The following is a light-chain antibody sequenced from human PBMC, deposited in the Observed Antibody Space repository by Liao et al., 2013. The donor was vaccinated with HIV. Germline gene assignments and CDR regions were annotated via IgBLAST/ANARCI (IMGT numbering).Light chain of an antibody. CDR2: YDD. Sequence: SYVLTQPPSVSVAPGKTARITCGGNNIGSKSVHWYQQKPGQAPVVVIYYDDGRPSGISERFSGYISGNTASLTISRVEAGDEADYYCQVWDSSSDHPGWVFGGGTKLTVL. CDR3: QVWDSSSDHPGWV. CDR1: NIGSKS. V-gene: IGLV3-21*01. J-gene: IGLJ3*02.